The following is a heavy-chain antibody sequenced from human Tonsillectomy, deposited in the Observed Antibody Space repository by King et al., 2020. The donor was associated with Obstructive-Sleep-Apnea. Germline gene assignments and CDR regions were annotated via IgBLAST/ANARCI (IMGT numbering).Heavy chain of an antibody. V-gene: IGHV3-9*01. CDR1: GFTFDVYA. CDR2: IMWNSGSI. Sequence: VQLVESGGGLVQPGRSLRLSCAASGFTFDVYAMHGVRQAPGKGLEWVSRIMWNSGSIAYADAVEGRFTISRDNAKKSLYLQMNSLRAEDTALYYCAKDRYYDSGGPYYSVMVFWGRGPPVTAPS. D-gene: IGHD3-22*01. J-gene: IGHJ6*02. CDR3: AKDRYYDSGGPYYSVMVF.